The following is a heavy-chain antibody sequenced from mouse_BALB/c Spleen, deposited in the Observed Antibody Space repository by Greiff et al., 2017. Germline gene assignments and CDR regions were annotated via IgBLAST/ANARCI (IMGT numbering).Heavy chain of an antibody. CDR3: ARSGGSTVYYAMDY. V-gene: IGHV1-14*01. CDR2: INPYNDGT. Sequence: VQLQQSGPELVKPGASVKMSCKASGYTFTSYVMHWVKQKPGQGLEWIGYINPYNDGTKYNEKFKGKATLTSDKSSSTAYMELSSLTSEDSAVYYCARSGGSTVYYAMDYWGQGTSVTVSS. CDR1: GYTFTSYV. D-gene: IGHD1-1*01. J-gene: IGHJ4*01.